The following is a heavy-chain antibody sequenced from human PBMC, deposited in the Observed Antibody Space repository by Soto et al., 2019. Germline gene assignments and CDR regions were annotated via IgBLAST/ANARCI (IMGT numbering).Heavy chain of an antibody. CDR1: GGSISSSSYY. CDR2: IYYSGST. V-gene: IGHV4-39*01. J-gene: IGHJ6*02. Sequence: SETLSLTGAVYGGSISSSSYYWGWIRQPPGKGLEWIGTIYYSGSTYYNPSLKSRVTISVDTSKNQFSLKLSSVTATDTAVYYCARHGNTVTTGYYYGMDVWGQGTTVTVSS. CDR3: ARHGNTVTTGYYYGMDV. D-gene: IGHD4-17*01.